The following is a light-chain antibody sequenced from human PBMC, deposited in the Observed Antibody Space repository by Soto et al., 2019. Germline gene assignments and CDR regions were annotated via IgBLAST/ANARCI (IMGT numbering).Light chain of an antibody. Sequence: EIVMTQSPATLSVSPGERATLSCRASQSIASNLAWYQQIPGQAPRLLIYGASNRTNGIPARFSGSGSGTEFTLTISSLQSEDFAVYYCQQYDNWPRTFGPGTKVNIK. V-gene: IGKV3-15*01. CDR1: QSIASN. CDR2: GAS. CDR3: QQYDNWPRT. J-gene: IGKJ3*01.